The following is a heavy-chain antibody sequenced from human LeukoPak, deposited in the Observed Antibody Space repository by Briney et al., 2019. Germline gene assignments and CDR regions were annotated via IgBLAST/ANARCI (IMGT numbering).Heavy chain of an antibody. CDR2: IIPIFGTA. Sequence: ASVKVSCKASGGTFSSYAISWVRQAPGQGLEWMGGIIPIFGTANYAQKFQGRVTITADESTSTAYMELSSLRSEDTAVYYCARGADYYDSSGYYGDYWGQGTLVTVSS. CDR1: GGTFSSYA. V-gene: IGHV1-69*13. D-gene: IGHD3-22*01. CDR3: ARGADYYDSSGYYGDY. J-gene: IGHJ4*02.